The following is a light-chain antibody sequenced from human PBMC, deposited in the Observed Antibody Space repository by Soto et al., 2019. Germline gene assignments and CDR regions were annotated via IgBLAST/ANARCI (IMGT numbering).Light chain of an antibody. J-gene: IGLJ1*01. CDR1: SSDVGGYNY. CDR3: SSYTSSGTYV. CDR2: DVS. Sequence: QSVLTQPASVSGSPGQSIAFSCTGTSSDVGGYNYVSWYQQHPGKAPKLMIYDVSNRPSGVSNRFSGSKSGNTASLTISGLQAEDEADYYCSSYTSSGTYVFGSGTKVTVL. V-gene: IGLV2-14*01.